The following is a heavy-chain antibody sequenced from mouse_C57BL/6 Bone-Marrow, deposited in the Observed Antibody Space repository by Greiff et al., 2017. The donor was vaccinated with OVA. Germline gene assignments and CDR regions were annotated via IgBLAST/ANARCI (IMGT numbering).Heavy chain of an antibody. V-gene: IGHV1-59*01. Sequence: QVQLQQPGAELVRPGTSVKLSCKASGYTFTSYWMHWVKQRPGQGLEWIGVIDPSDSYTNYNQKFKGKATLTVDTSSSTAYMQLSSLTSEDAAVYYCARDSNYSGFAYWGQGTLVTVSA. D-gene: IGHD2-5*01. CDR1: GYTFTSYW. J-gene: IGHJ3*01. CDR2: IDPSDSYT. CDR3: ARDSNYSGFAY.